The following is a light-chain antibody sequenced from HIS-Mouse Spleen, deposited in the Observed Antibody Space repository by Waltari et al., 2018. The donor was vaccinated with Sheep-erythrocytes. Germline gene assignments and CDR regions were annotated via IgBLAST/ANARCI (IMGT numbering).Light chain of an antibody. CDR3: YSTDSSGNHWV. J-gene: IGLJ3*02. CDR1: ALPKKS. V-gene: IGLV3-10*01. CDR2: EDS. Sequence: SYELTQPPSVSVSPAQTARITCSGDALPKKSAYWYQQKSGQAPVLVIYEDSKRPSGIPERFSGSSSGTMATLTISGAQVEDDADYYCYSTDSSGNHWVFGGGTKLTVL.